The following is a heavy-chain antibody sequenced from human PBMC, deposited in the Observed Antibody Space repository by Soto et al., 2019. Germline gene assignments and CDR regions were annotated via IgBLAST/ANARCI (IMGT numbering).Heavy chain of an antibody. CDR1: GGSFSGYY. D-gene: IGHD2-21*01. CDR3: AEAIVACYRGGYFDY. Sequence: SETLSLTCAVYGGSFSGYYWSWIRQPPGKGLEWIGEINHSGSTNYNPSLKSRVTISVDTSKNQFSLKLSSVTAADTAVYYCAEAIVACYRGGYFDYWGQGTLVTVSS. J-gene: IGHJ4*02. CDR2: INHSGST. V-gene: IGHV4-34*01.